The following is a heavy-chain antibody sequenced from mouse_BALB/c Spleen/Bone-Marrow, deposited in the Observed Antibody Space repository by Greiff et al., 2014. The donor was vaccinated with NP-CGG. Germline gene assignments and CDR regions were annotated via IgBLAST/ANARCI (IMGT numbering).Heavy chain of an antibody. Sequence: VQLQQSGSALVRPGTSVNLSCKASGFTFTSSWMHWAKQRPGQGLEWIGDIHPNSGNTYYNEKFKGKATLTVDSSSSTAYVDLGSLTSEDSAVYFCARSYRFWYFDVWGAGTTVTVSS. CDR3: ARSYRFWYFDV. CDR2: IHPNSGNT. V-gene: IGHV1S130*01. CDR1: GFTFTSSW. D-gene: IGHD2-14*01. J-gene: IGHJ1*01.